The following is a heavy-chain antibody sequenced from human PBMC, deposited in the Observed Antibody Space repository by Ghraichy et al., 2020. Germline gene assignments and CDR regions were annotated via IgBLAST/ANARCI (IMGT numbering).Heavy chain of an antibody. CDR1: GGSISSYY. CDR3: ARHRYTGTHSAFDI. D-gene: IGHD1-26*01. Sequence: ESLNISCTVSGGSISSYYWSWFRQPPGKGLEWIGYFCYSEGTSYNPSLKSRVTISVDTSKNQLSLKLTSVTAADTAVYYCARHRYTGTHSAFDIWGQGTMVTVSS. CDR2: FCYSEGT. J-gene: IGHJ3*02. V-gene: IGHV4-59*08.